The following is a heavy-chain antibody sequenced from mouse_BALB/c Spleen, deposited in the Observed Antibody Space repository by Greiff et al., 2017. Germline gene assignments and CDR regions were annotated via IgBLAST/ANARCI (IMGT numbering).Heavy chain of an antibody. Sequence: DVHLVESGGGLVQPGGSLKLSCAASGFTFSSYTMSWVRQTPEKRLEWVAYISNGGGSTYYPDTVKGRFTISRDNAKNTLYLQMSSLKSEDTAMYYCARQGFDYWGQGTTLTVSS. V-gene: IGHV5-12-2*01. J-gene: IGHJ2*01. CDR2: ISNGGGST. CDR3: ARQGFDY. CDR1: GFTFSSYT.